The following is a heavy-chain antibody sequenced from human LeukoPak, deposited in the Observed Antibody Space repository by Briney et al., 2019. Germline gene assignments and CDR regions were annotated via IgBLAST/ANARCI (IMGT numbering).Heavy chain of an antibody. CDR1: GFTFSSYA. V-gene: IGHV3-30-3*01. Sequence: PGGSLRLSCAASGFTFSSYAMRWVRQAPGKGLEWVAVISYDGSNTYYADSVKGRFTISRDTSKNTVYLEMNSLRAEDTAVYYCARGGGGSCYSRGDYWGQGTLVTVSS. CDR3: ARGGGGSCYSRGDY. J-gene: IGHJ4*02. D-gene: IGHD2-15*01. CDR2: ISYDGSNT.